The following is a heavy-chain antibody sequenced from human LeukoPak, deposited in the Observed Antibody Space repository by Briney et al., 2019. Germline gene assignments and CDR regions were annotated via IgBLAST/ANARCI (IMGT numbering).Heavy chain of an antibody. J-gene: IGHJ4*02. V-gene: IGHV3-30*18. Sequence: GGSLRLSCAASGFTFSSYAMSWVRQAPGKGLEWVAVISYDGSNKYYADSVKGRFTISRDNSKNTLYLQMNSLRAEDTAVYYCAKAKQWLVPLDYWGQGTLVTVSS. CDR3: AKAKQWLVPLDY. D-gene: IGHD6-19*01. CDR1: GFTFSSYA. CDR2: ISYDGSNK.